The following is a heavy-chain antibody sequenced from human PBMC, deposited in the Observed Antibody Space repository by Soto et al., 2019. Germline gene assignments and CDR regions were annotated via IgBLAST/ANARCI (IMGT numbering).Heavy chain of an antibody. CDR2: ISAYNGNT. CDR1: GYTFTSYG. D-gene: IGHD6-13*01. V-gene: IGHV1-18*01. J-gene: IGHJ3*02. CDR3: ARIWYSSSWTPPPLDAFDI. Sequence: ASVKVSCKASGYTFTSYGLSWVRQAPGQGLEWMGWISAYNGNTNYAQKLQGRVTMTTDTSTSTAYMELRSLRSDDTAVYYCARIWYSSSWTPPPLDAFDIWGQGTMVTVSS.